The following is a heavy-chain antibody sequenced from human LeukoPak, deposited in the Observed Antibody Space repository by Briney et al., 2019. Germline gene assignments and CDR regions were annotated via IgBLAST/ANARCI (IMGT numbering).Heavy chain of an antibody. Sequence: SQTLSLTCTVSGGSISSGGYYWSWIRQHPGKGLEWIGSIYYSGSTYYNPSLKSRVTMSVDTSKNQFSLKLSSVTAADTAVYYCARLRVGVAEVDYWGQGTLVTVSS. CDR3: ARLRVGVAEVDY. J-gene: IGHJ4*02. CDR1: GGSISSGGYY. V-gene: IGHV4-30-2*03. CDR2: IYYSGST. D-gene: IGHD2-15*01.